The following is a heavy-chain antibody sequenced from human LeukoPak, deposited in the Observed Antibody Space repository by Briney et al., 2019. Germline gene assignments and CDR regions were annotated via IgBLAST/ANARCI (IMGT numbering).Heavy chain of an antibody. D-gene: IGHD1-26*01. CDR1: GFTFSSYS. Sequence: PGGSLRLSCAASGFTFSSYSMNWVRQAPGKGLEWVSYISSSSSTIYYADSVKGRFTISRDNAKNSLYLQMDSLRDEDTAVYYCASGSGSYRQFDYWGQGTLVTVSS. V-gene: IGHV3-48*02. J-gene: IGHJ4*02. CDR2: ISSSSSTI. CDR3: ASGSGSYRQFDY.